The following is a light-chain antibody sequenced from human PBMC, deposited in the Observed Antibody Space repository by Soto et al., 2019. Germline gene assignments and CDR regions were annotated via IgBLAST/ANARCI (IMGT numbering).Light chain of an antibody. J-gene: IGKJ4*01. CDR3: QQYLKTPPT. Sequence: DIVMTQSPESLAVSLGERATINCKSSQSVIYSLNNMNYLAWYRQKPGQPPQLLIYWASTRESGVPDRFSDSGSGTDFTLTITGLQPEDVAVYYCQQYLKTPPTFGGGTKVDIK. CDR2: WAS. CDR1: QSVIYSLNNMNY. V-gene: IGKV4-1*01.